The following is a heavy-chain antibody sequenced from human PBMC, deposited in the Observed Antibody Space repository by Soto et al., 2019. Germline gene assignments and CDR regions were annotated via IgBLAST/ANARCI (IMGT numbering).Heavy chain of an antibody. D-gene: IGHD2-2*01. CDR2: IIPIFGTA. J-gene: IGHJ5*02. CDR3: ARDVDCRSTSGSHTGNWFDP. V-gene: IGHV1-69*01. Sequence: QVQLVQSGAEVKKPGSSVKVSCKASGGTFSSYAISWVRQAPGQGLEWMGGIIPIFGTANYAQKFQGRVTITADESTSTAYMELSSLRSEDTAVYDCARDVDCRSTSGSHTGNWFDPWGQGTLVTVSS. CDR1: GGTFSSYA.